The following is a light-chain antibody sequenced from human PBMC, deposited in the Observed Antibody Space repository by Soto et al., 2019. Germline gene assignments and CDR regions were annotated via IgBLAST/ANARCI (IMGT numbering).Light chain of an antibody. CDR3: SSYTSCGTRV. CDR2: EVS. J-gene: IGLJ1*01. Sequence: QSVLTQPASVSGSPGQSINISCTGTTSDVGGYNFVSWYQLHPGKAPKLMIFEVSNRPSGVSNRFSGSKSGNTASLTISGLQAEDEADYYCSSYTSCGTRVFGTGTKVTVL. CDR1: TSDVGGYNF. V-gene: IGLV2-14*01.